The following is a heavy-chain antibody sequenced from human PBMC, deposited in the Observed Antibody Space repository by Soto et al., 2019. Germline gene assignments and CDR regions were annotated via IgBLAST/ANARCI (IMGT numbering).Heavy chain of an antibody. D-gene: IGHD3-10*01. Sequence: GGSLRLSCAASGFNFSDHYMDWVRQAPGKGLEWVGRTRNKDNSYTTEYAASVKGRFTISRDDSKNSLYLQMNSLKTEETDLYYCLSVSGSYYYDYWGQGTLVTVSS. V-gene: IGHV3-72*01. J-gene: IGHJ4*02. CDR2: TRNKDNSYTT. CDR1: GFNFSDHY. CDR3: LSVSGSYYYDY.